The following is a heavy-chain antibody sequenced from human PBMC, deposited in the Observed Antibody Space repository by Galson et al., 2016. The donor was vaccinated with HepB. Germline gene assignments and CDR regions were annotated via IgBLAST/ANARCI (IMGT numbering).Heavy chain of an antibody. CDR2: IWYDGSNT. D-gene: IGHD4-17*01. CDR3: ARESSYGDYVLVY. J-gene: IGHJ4*02. Sequence: SLRLSCAASGFTFSSYGMHWVRQAPGKGLEWVAVIWYDGSNTYYADSVKGRFTISRDNSKTTLYLQMNSLRAEDTAVYYCARESSYGDYVLVYWGQGTLVTVSS. CDR1: GFTFSSYG. V-gene: IGHV3-33*01.